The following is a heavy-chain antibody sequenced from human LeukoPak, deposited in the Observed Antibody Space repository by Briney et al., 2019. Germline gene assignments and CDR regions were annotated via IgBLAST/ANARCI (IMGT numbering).Heavy chain of an antibody. CDR2: ISNDGRNK. D-gene: IGHD2-15*01. V-gene: IGHV3-30*04. J-gene: IGHJ4*02. Sequence: PGGSLRLSCAASGFTFSSYAMHWVRQAPGKGLEWVIVISNDGRNKNYADSVKGRFTISRDNSKNTLYLQMNSLRPEDTAVYYCARDLKLGPADYYFDSWGQGTLVTVSS. CDR3: ARDLKLGPADYYFDS. CDR1: GFTFSSYA.